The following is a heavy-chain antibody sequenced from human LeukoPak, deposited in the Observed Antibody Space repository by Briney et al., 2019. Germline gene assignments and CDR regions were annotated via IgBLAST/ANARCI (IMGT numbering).Heavy chain of an antibody. J-gene: IGHJ3*02. CDR2: INPNSGGT. V-gene: IGHV1-2*02. D-gene: IGHD2-15*01. CDR1: GYTFTGYY. Sequence: GASVKVSCKASGYTFTGYYMHWVRQAPGQGLEWMGWINPNSGGTNYAQKFQGRVTMTRDTSISTAYMELSRLRSEDMAVYYCAREMVGYCSGGSCVDAFDIWGQGTMVTVSS. CDR3: AREMVGYCSGGSCVDAFDI.